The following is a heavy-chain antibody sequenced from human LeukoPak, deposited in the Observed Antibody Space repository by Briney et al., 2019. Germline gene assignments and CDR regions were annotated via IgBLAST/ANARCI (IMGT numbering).Heavy chain of an antibody. CDR1: GFTVSSNY. D-gene: IGHD7-27*01. J-gene: IGHJ6*02. CDR3: AKVMGNWGYYYGMDV. Sequence: GGSLRLSCAASGFTVSSNYMSWVRQAPGKGLEWVSVIYSGGSTYYADSVKGRFTISRDNSKNTLYLQMNSLRAEDTALYYCAKVMGNWGYYYGMDVWGQGTTVTVSS. V-gene: IGHV3-66*01. CDR2: IYSGGST.